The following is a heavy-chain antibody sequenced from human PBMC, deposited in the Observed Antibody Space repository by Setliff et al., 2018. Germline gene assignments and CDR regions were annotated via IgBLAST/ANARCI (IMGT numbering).Heavy chain of an antibody. D-gene: IGHD2-15*01. CDR2: INTNTGFP. V-gene: IGHV7-4-1*02. Sequence: VKVSCKASGYTFTNYAMNWVRQAPGQGLEWMGWINTNTGFPTYAQGFTGRFVFSLDTSVSTAYLQISSVKAEDTAVYYCARGYCSGGSCADFDYWGQGTLVTVSS. CDR1: GYTFTNYA. J-gene: IGHJ4*02. CDR3: ARGYCSGGSCADFDY.